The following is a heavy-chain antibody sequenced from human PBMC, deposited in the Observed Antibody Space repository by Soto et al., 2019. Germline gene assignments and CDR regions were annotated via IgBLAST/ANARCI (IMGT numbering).Heavy chain of an antibody. CDR2: IWYDGSNK. CDR3: SRDLGPGEVPAALF. D-gene: IGHD2-2*01. CDR1: GFTFSSYG. Sequence: GGSLRLSCAASGFTFSSYGMHWVRQAPGKGLEWVAVIWYDGSNKYYADSVKGRFTISRDNSKNTLYLQMNSLRAEDTAVYYCSRDLGPGEVPAALFWGRGTLVTGSS. J-gene: IGHJ4*02. V-gene: IGHV3-33*01.